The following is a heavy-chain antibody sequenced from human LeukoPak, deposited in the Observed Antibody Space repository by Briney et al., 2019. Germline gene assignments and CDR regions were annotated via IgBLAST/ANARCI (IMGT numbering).Heavy chain of an antibody. D-gene: IGHD6-13*01. CDR3: AKSYSSSWYYFDY. CDR2: ISGSGGST. V-gene: IGHV3-23*01. J-gene: IGHJ4*02. Sequence: GGSLRLSCAASGFAFTSHAMIWVRQAPGKGLEWVSAISGSGGSTYYADSVKGRFTISRDNSKNTLYLQMNSLRAEDTAVYYCAKSYSSSWYYFDYWGQGTLVTVSS. CDR1: GFAFTSHA.